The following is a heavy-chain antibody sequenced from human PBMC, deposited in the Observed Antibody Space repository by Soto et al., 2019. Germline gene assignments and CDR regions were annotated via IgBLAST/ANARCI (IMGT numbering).Heavy chain of an antibody. CDR2: IYYSGST. V-gene: IGHV4-39*01. J-gene: IGHJ4*02. CDR1: GGSISSSSYY. CDR3: ARQERRLVVVVAATLRPDYFDY. D-gene: IGHD2-15*01. Sequence: KPSETLSLTCTVSGGSISSSSYYWGWIRQPPGKGLEWIGSIYYSGSTYYNPSLKSRVTISVDTSKNQFSLKLSSVTAADTAVYYCARQERRLVVVVAATLRPDYFDYWGQGTLVTVSS.